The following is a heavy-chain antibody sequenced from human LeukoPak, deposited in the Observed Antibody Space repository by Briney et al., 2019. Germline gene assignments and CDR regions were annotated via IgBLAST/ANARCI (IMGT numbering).Heavy chain of an antibody. V-gene: IGHV3-30*02. CDR2: IRYDGSNK. J-gene: IGHJ4*02. D-gene: IGHD6-13*01. Sequence: GGSLRLSCAASGFTFSSYGMHWVRQAPGKGLEWVAFIRYDGSNKYYADSVKGRFTISRDNSKNTLYLQMNGLRAEDTAVYYCAKDRAAARPSHFDYWGQGTLVTVSS. CDR3: AKDRAAARPSHFDY. CDR1: GFTFSSYG.